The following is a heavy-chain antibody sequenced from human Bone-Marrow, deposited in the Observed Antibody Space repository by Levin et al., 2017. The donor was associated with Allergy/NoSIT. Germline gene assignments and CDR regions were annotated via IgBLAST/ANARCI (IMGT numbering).Heavy chain of an antibody. Sequence: LSLPCAASGFTFSSYGMHWVRQAPGKGLEWVAVIWYDGSNKYYADSVKGRFTISRDNSKNTLYLQMNSLRAEDTAVYYCARVRIAVAGTRSYWYFDLWGRGTLVTVSS. CDR2: IWYDGSNK. V-gene: IGHV3-33*01. D-gene: IGHD6-19*01. CDR3: ARVRIAVAGTRSYWYFDL. J-gene: IGHJ2*01. CDR1: GFTFSSYG.